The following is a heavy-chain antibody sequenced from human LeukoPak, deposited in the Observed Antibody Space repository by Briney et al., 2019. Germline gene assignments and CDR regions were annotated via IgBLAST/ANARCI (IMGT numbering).Heavy chain of an antibody. CDR2: INSDGSAT. CDR3: ASDSPYYGMDV. J-gene: IGHJ6*02. V-gene: IGHV3-74*01. CDR1: GFTFSSYW. Sequence: GGSLRLSCAASGFTFSSYWMSWVRQAPGKGLLWVSRINSDGSATIYADSVRGRFTISRDNAKNTLYLQMSGLRVEDTAVYHCASDSPYYGMDVWGQGTTVTVSS.